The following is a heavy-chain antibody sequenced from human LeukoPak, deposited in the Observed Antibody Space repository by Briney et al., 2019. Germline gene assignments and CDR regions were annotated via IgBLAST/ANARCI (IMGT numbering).Heavy chain of an antibody. D-gene: IGHD4-17*01. Sequence: SETLSLTCTVSGGSISSYFWSWLRQPPGKGLEWLGYIYYSGSTNYHPSLKSRVTISVDTSKNQFSLKLSSVTAADTAVYYCARDGDDYGDYVFDYWGQGILVTVSS. J-gene: IGHJ4*02. CDR2: IYYSGST. CDR1: GGSISSYF. CDR3: ARDGDDYGDYVFDY. V-gene: IGHV4-59*01.